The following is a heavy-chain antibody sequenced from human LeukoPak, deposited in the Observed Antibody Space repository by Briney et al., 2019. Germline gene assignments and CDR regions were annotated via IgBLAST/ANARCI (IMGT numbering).Heavy chain of an antibody. J-gene: IGHJ4*02. D-gene: IGHD3-10*01. CDR2: FDPEDGET. Sequence: ASVKVSCKVSGYTLTELSMHWVRQAPGKGLEWMGGFDPEDGETIYAQKFQGRVTMTEDTSTDTAYMELSSLRSEDTAVYYCATGWFRFPRPNFDYWGQGTLVTVSS. CDR1: GYTLTELS. CDR3: ATGWFRFPRPNFDY. V-gene: IGHV1-24*01.